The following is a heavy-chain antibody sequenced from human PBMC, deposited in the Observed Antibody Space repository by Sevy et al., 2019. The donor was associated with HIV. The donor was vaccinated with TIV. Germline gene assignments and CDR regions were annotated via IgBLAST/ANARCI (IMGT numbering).Heavy chain of an antibody. V-gene: IGHV3-23*01. CDR2: ISGSGGST. CDR3: AKDRAVLVGDAFDL. J-gene: IGHJ3*01. D-gene: IGHD2-15*01. Sequence: GSLRLSCAASEITLSNYAMNWVRQAPGRGLEWVSAISGSGGSTYYADSVKGRFTISRDNSKNTLSLQMHSLRVEDTAVYYCAKDRAVLVGDAFDLWGQGTMVTV. CDR1: EITLSNYA.